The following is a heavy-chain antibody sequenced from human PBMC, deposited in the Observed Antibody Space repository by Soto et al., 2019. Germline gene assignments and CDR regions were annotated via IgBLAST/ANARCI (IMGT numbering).Heavy chain of an antibody. CDR2: ISGSGGST. V-gene: IGHV3-23*01. CDR3: AGGYSGRYGGAFDY. J-gene: IGHJ4*02. Sequence: EVQLLESGGGLVQPGGSLRLSCAASGFTFSSYAMSWVRQAPGKGLKWVSVISGSGGSTYYADSVKGRFTISRDNSKNTLFLQMNSLRAEDTAVYYCAGGYSGRYGGAFDYWGQGTLVTVSS. CDR1: GFTFSSYA. D-gene: IGHD1-26*01.